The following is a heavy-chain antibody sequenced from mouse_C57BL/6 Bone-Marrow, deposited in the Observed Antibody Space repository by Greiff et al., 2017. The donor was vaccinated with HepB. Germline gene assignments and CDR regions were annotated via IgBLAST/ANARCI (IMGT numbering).Heavy chain of an antibody. CDR3: TKEWGGFSQKNFDV. J-gene: IGHJ1*03. CDR1: GYTFTDYE. V-gene: IGHV1-15*01. CDR2: IDPETGGT. D-gene: IGHD1-3*01. Sequence: QVQLQQSGAELVRPGASVTLSCKASGYTFTDYEMHWVKQTPVHGLEWIGAIDPETGGTAYNQKFKGKAILTADKSSSTAYMELRSLTSEDSAVYYCTKEWGGFSQKNFDVWGTGTTVTVAS.